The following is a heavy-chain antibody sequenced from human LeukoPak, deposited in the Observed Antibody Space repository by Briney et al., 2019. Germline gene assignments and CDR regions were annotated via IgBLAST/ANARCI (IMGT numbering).Heavy chain of an antibody. CDR2: IYYSGTT. J-gene: IGHJ1*01. V-gene: IGHV4-59*01. CDR3: ARSLGTYYYDISGFVYFQH. CDR1: GVPISTYY. D-gene: IGHD3-22*01. Sequence: SSETLSLTCTVSGVPISTYYWKWIRQPPGKGLEWIGYIYYSGTTNYNPSLKSQVTISVDTSKNQFSLNLSSVTAADRAVYYCARSLGTYYYDISGFVYFQHWGQGTLVTVSS.